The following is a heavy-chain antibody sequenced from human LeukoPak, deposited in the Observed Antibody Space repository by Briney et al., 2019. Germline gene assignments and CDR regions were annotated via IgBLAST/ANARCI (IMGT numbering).Heavy chain of an antibody. D-gene: IGHD6-25*01. Sequence: PGGSLRLSCAASGFAFSSYAMSWVRQAPGKGLEWVSVISGSGDSTNYADSVKGRFTISRDNSKNTLYLQMNSLRAEDTAAYYCARGRWGSGYYFDYWGQGTLVTVSS. J-gene: IGHJ4*02. V-gene: IGHV3-23*01. CDR2: ISGSGDST. CDR3: ARGRWGSGYYFDY. CDR1: GFAFSSYA.